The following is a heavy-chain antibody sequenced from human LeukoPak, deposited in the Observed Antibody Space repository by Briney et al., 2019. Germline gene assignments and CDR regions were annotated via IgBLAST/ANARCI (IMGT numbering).Heavy chain of an antibody. CDR2: IWYDGSNK. CDR1: GFTFSSYG. D-gene: IGHD6-13*01. Sequence: PGGSLRLSCAASGFTFSSYGMHWVRQAPGEGLEWVAVIWYDGSNKYYADSVKGRFTISRDNSKNTLYLQMNSLRAEDTAVYYCARDGALAAADYWGQGTLVTVSS. J-gene: IGHJ4*02. V-gene: IGHV3-33*01. CDR3: ARDGALAAADY.